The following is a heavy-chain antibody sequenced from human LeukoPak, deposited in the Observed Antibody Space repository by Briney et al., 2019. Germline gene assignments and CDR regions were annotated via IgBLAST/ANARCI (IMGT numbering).Heavy chain of an antibody. V-gene: IGHV4-39*01. Sequence: PSETLSLTCTVSGGSISSSSYYWGWIRQPPGKGLEWIGSIYYSGSTYYNPSLKSRVTISVDTSKNQFSLMLSSVTAADTAVYYCANQEYDAFDIRGQGTMVTVSS. CDR2: IYYSGST. J-gene: IGHJ3*02. D-gene: IGHD2/OR15-2a*01. CDR3: ANQEYDAFDI. CDR1: GGSISSSSYY.